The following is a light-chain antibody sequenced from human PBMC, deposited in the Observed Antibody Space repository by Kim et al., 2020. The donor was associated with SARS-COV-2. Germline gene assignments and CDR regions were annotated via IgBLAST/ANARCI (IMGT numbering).Light chain of an antibody. CDR3: QQRNNWRPAVT. J-gene: IGKJ4*01. CDR1: QSIGIS. Sequence: PVEIATHHCRDSQSIGISLAWYQEKPGQAPRLLSYDASNRATGIPDRFSGSGAGTDFTITISSLEPEDFAIYYCQQRNNWRPAVTFGGGTKVDI. V-gene: IGKV3-11*01. CDR2: DAS.